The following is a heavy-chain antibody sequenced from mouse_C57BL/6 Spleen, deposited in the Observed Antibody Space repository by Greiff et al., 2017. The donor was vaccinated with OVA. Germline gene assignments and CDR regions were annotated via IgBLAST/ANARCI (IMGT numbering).Heavy chain of an antibody. Sequence: ESGPGLVKPSQSLSLTCSVTGYSITSGYYWNWIRQFPGNKLEWMGYISYDGSNNYNPSLKNRISITRDTSKNQFFLKLNSVTTEDTATYYCASPFYYAMDYWGQGTSVTVSS. CDR1: GYSITSGYY. CDR3: ASPFYYAMDY. V-gene: IGHV3-6*01. J-gene: IGHJ4*01. CDR2: ISYDGSN.